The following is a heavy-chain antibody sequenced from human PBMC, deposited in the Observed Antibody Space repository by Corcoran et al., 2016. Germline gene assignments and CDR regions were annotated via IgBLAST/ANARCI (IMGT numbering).Heavy chain of an antibody. J-gene: IGHJ3*02. D-gene: IGHD3-3*01. CDR1: GGTFSSYA. Sequence: QVQLVQSGAEVKKPGSSVKVSCKASGGTFSSYAISWVRQAPGQGLEWMGGIIPIFGTANYAQKFQGRVTITADESTSTAYMELSSLRSEDTAVYYCARGSTNYDFWSGYYRKGSAFDIWGQGTMVTVSS. CDR2: IIPIFGTA. V-gene: IGHV1-69*01. CDR3: ARGSTNYDFWSGYYRKGSAFDI.